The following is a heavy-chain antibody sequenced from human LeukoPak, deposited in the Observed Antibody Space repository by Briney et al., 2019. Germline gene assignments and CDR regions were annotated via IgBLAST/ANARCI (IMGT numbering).Heavy chain of an antibody. CDR3: ARSISFDI. J-gene: IGHJ3*02. D-gene: IGHD2-21*01. CDR1: GGSFSGYY. V-gene: IGHV4-34*01. CDR2: IYYSGST. Sequence: PSETLSLTCAVYGGSFSGYYWSWIRQPPGKGLEWIGSIYYSGSTYYNPSLKSRVTISVDTSKNQFSLKLSSVTAADTAVYYCARSISFDIWGQGTMVTVSS.